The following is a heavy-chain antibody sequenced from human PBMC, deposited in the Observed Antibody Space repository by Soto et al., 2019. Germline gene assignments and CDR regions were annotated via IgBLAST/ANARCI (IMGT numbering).Heavy chain of an antibody. CDR3: ARVRMLWYGELSH. V-gene: IGHV1-3*01. CDR2: INPGNGNT. CDR1: GYTFMTYA. J-gene: IGHJ4*02. D-gene: IGHD3-10*01. Sequence: QVQLVQSGAEVKKPGASVKISCKTSGYTFMTYALHWVRQAPGQRPEWMGWINPGNGNTEYSQKLQGRVTITRDTSARTVFMEVANMTSEDTAVYYCARVRMLWYGELSHWGQGTQVIVPA.